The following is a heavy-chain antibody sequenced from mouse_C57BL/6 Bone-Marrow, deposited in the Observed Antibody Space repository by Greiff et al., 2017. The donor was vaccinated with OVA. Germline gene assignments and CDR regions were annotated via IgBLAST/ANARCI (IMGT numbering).Heavy chain of an antibody. D-gene: IGHD2-4*01. V-gene: IGHV3-8*01. CDR2: ISYSGST. CDR3: AKTRLRRRWYFEV. CDR1: GYSITSDY. J-gene: IGHJ1*03. Sequence: EVKLQESGPGLAKPSQTLSLTCSVTGYSITSDYWNWIRKFPGNKLEYMGYISYSGSTYYNPSLKSRISITRDTSKNQYYLQLNSVTTEDTATDYGAKTRLRRRWYFEVWGTGTTVTVSS.